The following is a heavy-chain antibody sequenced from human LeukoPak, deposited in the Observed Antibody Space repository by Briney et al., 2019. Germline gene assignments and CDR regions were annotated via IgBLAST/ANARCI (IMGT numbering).Heavy chain of an antibody. V-gene: IGHV3-23*01. CDR1: GFTFSSYA. Sequence: QPGGSLRLSCAASGFTFSSYAMSWVRQASGKGLEWVSAISGSGGSTYYADSVKGRFTISRDNSKNTLYLQMNSLRAEDTAVYYCAKKLNMVRGVITSSFDYWGQGTLVTVSS. CDR2: ISGSGGST. D-gene: IGHD3-10*01. J-gene: IGHJ4*02. CDR3: AKKLNMVRGVITSSFDY.